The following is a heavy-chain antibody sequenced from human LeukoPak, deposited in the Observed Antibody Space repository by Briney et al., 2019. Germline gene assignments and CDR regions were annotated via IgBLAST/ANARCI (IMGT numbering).Heavy chain of an antibody. Sequence: GGSLRLSCAVSEFTVYNSYMSWVRLAPGKGLEWVSIIYSGGDTFYVDSVKGRFTISRDKSKNTVYLQMNSLRAEDTAVYYCATRDRNNGVDYWGQGTQVTVSS. CDR1: EFTVYNSY. CDR2: IYSGGDT. J-gene: IGHJ4*02. CDR3: ATRDRNNGVDY. V-gene: IGHV3-53*01. D-gene: IGHD2-8*01.